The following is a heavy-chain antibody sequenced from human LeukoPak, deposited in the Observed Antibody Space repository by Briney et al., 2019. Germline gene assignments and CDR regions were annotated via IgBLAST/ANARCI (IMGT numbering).Heavy chain of an antibody. CDR2: ISSSSSYI. D-gene: IGHD3-9*01. CDR1: GFTFSSYS. V-gene: IGHV3-21*01. Sequence: GGSLRLSCAASGFTFSSYSMNWVRQAPGKGLEWVSSISSSSSYIYYADSVKGRFTISRDNAKNSLYLQMNSLRAEDTAVYYYARDYDILTGYLPGAFDIWGQGTMVTVSS. CDR3: ARDYDILTGYLPGAFDI. J-gene: IGHJ3*02.